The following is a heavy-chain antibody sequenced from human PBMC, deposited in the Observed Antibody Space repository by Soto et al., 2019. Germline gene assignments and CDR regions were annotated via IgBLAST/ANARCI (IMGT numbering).Heavy chain of an antibody. CDR1: GFSFSDHY. J-gene: IGHJ4*02. V-gene: IGHV3-11*01. Sequence: GGSLRLSCAASGFSFSDHYMTWIRQPPGKGLEWLSYISGSGNTIYYADSVKGRFTVSRDNARNSVYLQMNSLGVEDTAFYYCASDPYYYASDYWGQGTLVTVSS. CDR2: ISGSGNTI. D-gene: IGHD3-10*01. CDR3: ASDPYYYASDY.